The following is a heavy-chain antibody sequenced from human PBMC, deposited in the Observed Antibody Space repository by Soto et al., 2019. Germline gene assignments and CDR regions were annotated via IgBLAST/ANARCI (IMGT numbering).Heavy chain of an antibody. CDR2: IVVGSGNT. D-gene: IGHD3-10*01. J-gene: IGHJ4*02. Sequence: SVKVSCKASGFTFTSSAVQWVRQARGQRLEWIGWIVVGSGNTNYAQKFQERVTITRDMSTSTAYMELSSLRSEDTAVYYCAAQLLWFGELLISFDYWGQGTLVTVSS. CDR3: AAQLLWFGELLISFDY. V-gene: IGHV1-58*01. CDR1: GFTFTSSA.